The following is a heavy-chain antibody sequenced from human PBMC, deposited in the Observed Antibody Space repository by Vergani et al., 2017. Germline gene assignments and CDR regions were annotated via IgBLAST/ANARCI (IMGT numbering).Heavy chain of an antibody. CDR1: GGSMSGYY. CDR3: GRVADFYGLGSRLLDL. Sequence: QVRLQESGPGLVKPSETLSLTCSVPGGSMSGYYWSWIRQPPGKELEWIGYMYHSGSTNDNPSLETRVTISGDTSKNQFSLKLNSVTAADTAVYYCGRVADFYGLGSRLLDLWGQGILVTVSS. CDR2: MYHSGST. V-gene: IGHV4-59*01. D-gene: IGHD3-10*01. J-gene: IGHJ5*02.